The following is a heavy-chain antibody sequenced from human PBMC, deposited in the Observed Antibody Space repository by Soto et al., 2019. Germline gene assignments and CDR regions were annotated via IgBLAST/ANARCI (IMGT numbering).Heavy chain of an antibody. CDR2: ISSNGGST. CDR1: GFTSSSYA. CDR3: VLPEGGSTRCYLAGFDN. D-gene: IGHD2-2*01. J-gene: IGHJ5*02. Sequence: GSLILSCSASGFTSSSYAMHWVLQAPGKGLEYVSAISSNGGSTYYADSVKGRFTISRDNSKNTLYLQMSSLRAEDTAVYYSVLPEGGSTRCYLAGFDNGGEGTLVTV. V-gene: IGHV3-64D*08.